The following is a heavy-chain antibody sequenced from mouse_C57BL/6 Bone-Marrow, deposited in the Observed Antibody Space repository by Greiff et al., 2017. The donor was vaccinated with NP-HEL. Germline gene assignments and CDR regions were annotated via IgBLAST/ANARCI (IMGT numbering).Heavy chain of an antibody. V-gene: IGHV7-1*01. CDR2: SRNKANDYTT. CDR1: GFTFSDFY. CDR3: ARDGMGTAGAMDY. D-gene: IGHD3-3*01. J-gene: IGHJ4*01. Sequence: EVQVVESGGGLVQSGRSLRLSCATSGFTFSDFYMEWVRQAPGKGLEWIAASRNKANDYTTEYSASVKGRFIVSRDTSQSILYLQMNALRAEDTAIYYCARDGMGTAGAMDYWGQGTSVTVSS.